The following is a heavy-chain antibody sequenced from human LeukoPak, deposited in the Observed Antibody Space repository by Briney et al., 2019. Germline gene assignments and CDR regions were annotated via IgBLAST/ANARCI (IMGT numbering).Heavy chain of an antibody. V-gene: IGHV1-18*01. Sequence: GASVKVSCKASGYTFTSYGISWVRQAPGQGLEWMGWISAYNGNTNYAQKLQGRVTMTTDTSTSTAYMELRSLRSDDTAVYYCARDSGTAMVTGWFDPWGQGTLVTVSS. CDR1: GYTFTSYG. CDR3: ARDSGTAMVTGWFDP. CDR2: ISAYNGNT. D-gene: IGHD5-18*01. J-gene: IGHJ5*02.